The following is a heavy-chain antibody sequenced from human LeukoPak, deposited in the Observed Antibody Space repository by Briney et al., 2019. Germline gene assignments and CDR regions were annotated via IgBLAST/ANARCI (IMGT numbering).Heavy chain of an antibody. V-gene: IGHV3-9*01. J-gene: IGHJ6*02. Sequence: PGRSLRLSCAASGFTFDDYDMHWVRQAPGKGLEWVSGISWNSGSIGYADSVKGRFTISRDNAKNSLYLQMNSLRAEDTALYYCAAAAGIYYYGMDVWGQGTTVTVSS. CDR3: AAAAGIYYYGMDV. D-gene: IGHD6-13*01. CDR2: ISWNSGSI. CDR1: GFTFDDYD.